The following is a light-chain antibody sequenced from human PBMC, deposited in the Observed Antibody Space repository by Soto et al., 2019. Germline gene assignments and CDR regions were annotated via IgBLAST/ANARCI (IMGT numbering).Light chain of an antibody. CDR1: SSNIGTNT. J-gene: IGLJ2*01. Sequence: QSVLTQPPSASGTPGQTVTISCSGSSSNIGTNTVNWYQQVPGAAPKLLIYSTNKRPSGVPDRFSGSKSGTSASLAISGLQSEDEADYYCCSYGGGRTPLGFGGGTQLTVL. CDR3: CSYGGGRTPLG. CDR2: STN. V-gene: IGLV1-44*01.